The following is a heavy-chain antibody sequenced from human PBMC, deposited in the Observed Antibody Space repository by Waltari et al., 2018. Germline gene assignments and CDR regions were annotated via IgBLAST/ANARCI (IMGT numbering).Heavy chain of an antibody. Sequence: VQLQESGPGLVKPSETLSLTCTVSGASISGYYWSWIRQPAGKGLEWIGRFYTSGPPNYNPPLNSRVTMSIDTSKNQFSLKLSAVTAADTAVYYCARDRDQYDSSGTLFDYWGQGTMVTVSS. J-gene: IGHJ4*02. CDR2: FYTSGPP. V-gene: IGHV4-4*07. CDR1: GASISGYY. CDR3: ARDRDQYDSSGTLFDY. D-gene: IGHD3-22*01.